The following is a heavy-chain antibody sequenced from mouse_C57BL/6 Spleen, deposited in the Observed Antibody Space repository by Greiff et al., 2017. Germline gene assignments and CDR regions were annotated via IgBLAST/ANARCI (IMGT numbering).Heavy chain of an antibody. J-gene: IGHJ3*01. CDR3: ARDSPFAY. V-gene: IGHV1-80*01. CDR2: IYPGDGDT. CDR1: GYAFSSYW. D-gene: IGHD6-1*01. Sequence: VKLKQSGAELVKPGASVKISCKASGYAFSSYWMNWVKQRPGKGLEWIGQIYPGDGDTNYNGKFKGKATLTADKSSSTAYMQLSSLTSEDSAVYFCARDSPFAYWGQGTLVTVSA.